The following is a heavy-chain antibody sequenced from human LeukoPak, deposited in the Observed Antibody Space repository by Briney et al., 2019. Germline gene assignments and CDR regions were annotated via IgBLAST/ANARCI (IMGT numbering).Heavy chain of an antibody. D-gene: IGHD3-22*01. CDR3: ARHPNYYDSSGYYKGFDC. CDR2: IKQDGSEK. V-gene: IGHV3-7*03. CDR1: GFTFTSSW. J-gene: IGHJ4*02. Sequence: GGSLRLSCAASGFTFTSSWMSWVRQAPGKGLEWVASIKQDGSEKYYVDSVKGRFTISRDNAKNSLNLQMNSLRAEDTAVYYCARHPNYYDSSGYYKGFDCWGQGTLVTVSS.